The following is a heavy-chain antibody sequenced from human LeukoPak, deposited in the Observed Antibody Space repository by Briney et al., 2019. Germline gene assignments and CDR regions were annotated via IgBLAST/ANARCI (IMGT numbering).Heavy chain of an antibody. V-gene: IGHV2-5*02. CDR2: IYWDDDK. Sequence: SGPTLLHPTPALTLTCTFSGFSLSTSGVGVGWIRQPPGKALEWLALIYWDDDKRYSPSLKSRLTITKDTSKNQVVLTMTNMDPVDTATYYCARSKMVRGVIISSAPNWFDPWGQGTLVTVSS. J-gene: IGHJ5*02. CDR3: ARSKMVRGVIISSAPNWFDP. CDR1: GFSLSTSGVG. D-gene: IGHD3-10*01.